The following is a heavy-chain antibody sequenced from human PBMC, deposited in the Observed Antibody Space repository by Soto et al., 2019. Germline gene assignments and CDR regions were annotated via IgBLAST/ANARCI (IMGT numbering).Heavy chain of an antibody. CDR2: ISGSGGST. V-gene: IGHV3-23*01. CDR1: GFTFSSYA. J-gene: IGHJ4*02. D-gene: IGHD3-3*01. Sequence: GGSLRLSCAASGFTFSSYAMSWVRQAPGKGLEWVSAISGSGGSTYYADSVKGRFTISRDNSKNTLYLQMNSLRAEDTAVYYCAKDANYDFWSGYLDYWGQGTLVTAPQ. CDR3: AKDANYDFWSGYLDY.